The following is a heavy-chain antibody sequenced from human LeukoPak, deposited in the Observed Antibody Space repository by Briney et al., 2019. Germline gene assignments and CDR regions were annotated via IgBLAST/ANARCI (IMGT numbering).Heavy chain of an antibody. CDR2: ISSSSSTI. V-gene: IGHV3-48*01. J-gene: IGHJ4*02. D-gene: IGHD3-22*01. CDR1: GFTFSSYS. CDR3: ARDAAYYYDSSGSEFDY. Sequence: GGSLRLSCAASGFTFSSYSMNWARQAPGKGLEWVSYISSSSSTIYYADSVKGRFTISRDNAKNSLYLQMNSLRAEDTAVYYCARDAAYYYDSSGSEFDYWGQGTLVTVSS.